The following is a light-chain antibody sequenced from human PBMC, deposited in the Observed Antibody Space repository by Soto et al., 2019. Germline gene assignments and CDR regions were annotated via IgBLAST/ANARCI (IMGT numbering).Light chain of an antibody. V-gene: IGKV1-39*01. Sequence: DIQMTQSPSSLSASVGDRVTITCRARQSISSYLNWYQQKPGKAPKLLIYAASSLQSGVPSRFSGSGSGTDFPLTISNLTPEDSANYFRPPGYNGRTFRQGNKVEIK. CDR2: AAS. CDR1: QSISSY. CDR3: PPGYNGRT. J-gene: IGKJ1*01.